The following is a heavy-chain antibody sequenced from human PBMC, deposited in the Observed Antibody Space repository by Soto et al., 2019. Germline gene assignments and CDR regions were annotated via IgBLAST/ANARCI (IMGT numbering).Heavy chain of an antibody. CDR1: GDSVSSNSAT. Sequence: SQTLSLTCAMSGDSVSSNSATWNWIRQSPSRGLEWLGRTYYRSKWYNDYAVSVKSRITINPDTSKNQFSLRLNSVTPEDTAVYYCARTPYSSSWYAYYYGMDVWGQGTTVTVSS. V-gene: IGHV6-1*01. CDR3: ARTPYSSSWYAYYYGMDV. CDR2: TYYRSKWYN. J-gene: IGHJ6*02. D-gene: IGHD6-13*01.